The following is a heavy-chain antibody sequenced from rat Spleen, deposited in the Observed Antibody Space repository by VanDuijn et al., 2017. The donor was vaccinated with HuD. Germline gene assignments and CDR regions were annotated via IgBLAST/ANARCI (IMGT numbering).Heavy chain of an antibody. CDR3: ARQRRYNPYWYFDF. J-gene: IGHJ1*01. CDR2: LSYDGSST. Sequence: EVQLVESGGGLVQPGRSLKLSCAASGFTFSNYGMAWVRQAPTKGLEWVATLSYDGSSTYYRDSVKGRFTISRDNAKSTLYLQMDSLRSEDTATYYCARQRRYNPYWYFDFWGPGTMVTVSS. CDR1: GFTFSNYG. V-gene: IGHV5-29*01. D-gene: IGHD1-5*01.